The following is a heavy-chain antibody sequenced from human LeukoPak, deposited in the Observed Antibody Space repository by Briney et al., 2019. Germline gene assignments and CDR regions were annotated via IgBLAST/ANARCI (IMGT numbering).Heavy chain of an antibody. Sequence: PGGSLGLSCAASGFTFSSYGMHWVRQAPGKGLEWVAFIRYDGSNKYYADSVKGRFTISRDNSKNTLYLQMNSLRAEDTAVYYCAIGYSYGYVAAAGGFDYWGQGTLVTVSS. V-gene: IGHV3-30*02. CDR2: IRYDGSNK. CDR3: AIGYSYGYVAAAGGFDY. CDR1: GFTFSSYG. D-gene: IGHD5-18*01. J-gene: IGHJ4*02.